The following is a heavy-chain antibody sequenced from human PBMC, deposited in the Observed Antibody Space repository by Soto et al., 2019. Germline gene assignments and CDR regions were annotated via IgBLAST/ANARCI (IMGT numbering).Heavy chain of an antibody. CDR1: GGSVSSGGYS. D-gene: IGHD6-6*01. J-gene: IGHJ4*02. CDR3: ARVGLGYSNSWGFGS. Sequence: QVQLQESGPGLVKPSETLSLTCTVSGGSVSSGGYSWNWIRQPPGKGLEWIGYVYYSENTKYNPSLKSRVTISVDTSKDQISLKLSSVTAADTAVYYCARVGLGYSNSWGFGSWGQGTLVTVSS. V-gene: IGHV4-61*08. CDR2: VYYSENT.